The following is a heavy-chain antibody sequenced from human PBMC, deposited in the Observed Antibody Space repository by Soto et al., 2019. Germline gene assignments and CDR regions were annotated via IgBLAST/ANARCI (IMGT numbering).Heavy chain of an antibody. CDR3: ARFRAESGMDV. Sequence: QLQLQESGSGLVKPSQTLSLTCAVSGGSISSGGYSWSWIRQPPGKGLEWIGYIHHSGSTYYNPSLKSRVTISVDRSKNQFSLKLSSVTAADTAVYYGARFRAESGMDVWGQGTTVTVSS. J-gene: IGHJ6*02. CDR1: GGSISSGGYS. V-gene: IGHV4-30-2*01. D-gene: IGHD6-13*01. CDR2: IHHSGST.